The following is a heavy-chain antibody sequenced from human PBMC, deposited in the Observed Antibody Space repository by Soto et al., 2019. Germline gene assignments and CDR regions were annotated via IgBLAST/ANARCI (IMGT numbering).Heavy chain of an antibody. CDR3: ARVETVTGGAFDN. V-gene: IGHV1-69*13. Sequence: GASVKVSCKASGGTFSSYAISWVRQAPGQGLEWMGGIIPIFGTANYAQKFQGRVTITADESTSTAYMELSSLRSEDTAVYFCARVETVTGGAFDNWGQGLLVTVSS. CDR2: IIPIFGTA. CDR1: GGTFSSYA. J-gene: IGHJ4*02. D-gene: IGHD1-1*01.